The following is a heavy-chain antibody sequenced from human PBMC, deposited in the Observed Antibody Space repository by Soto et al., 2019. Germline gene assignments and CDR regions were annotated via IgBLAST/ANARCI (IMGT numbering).Heavy chain of an antibody. CDR2: IIPIFGTA. CDR3: ARGFYDLSYYYYYGMDV. Sequence: SVKVSCKASGGTFSSYAISWVRQAPGQGLEWMGGIIPIFGTANYAQKFQGRVTITADESTSTAYMELSSLRSEDTAVYYCARGFYDLSYYYYYGMDVWGQGPTVTVSS. V-gene: IGHV1-69*13. CDR1: GGTFSSYA. J-gene: IGHJ6*02. D-gene: IGHD3-3*01.